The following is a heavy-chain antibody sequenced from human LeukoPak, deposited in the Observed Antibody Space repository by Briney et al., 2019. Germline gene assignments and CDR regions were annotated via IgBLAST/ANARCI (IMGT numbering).Heavy chain of an antibody. D-gene: IGHD3-3*01. CDR2: IYYSGST. CDR3: ASFWSGYSTFDY. Sequence: SETLSLTCTVSGGSISSYYWSWIRQPQGKGLEWIGYIYYSGSTNYNPSLKSRVTISVDTSKNQFSLKLSSVTAADTAVYYCASFWSGYSTFDYWGQGTLVTVSS. J-gene: IGHJ4*02. V-gene: IGHV4-59*01. CDR1: GGSISSYY.